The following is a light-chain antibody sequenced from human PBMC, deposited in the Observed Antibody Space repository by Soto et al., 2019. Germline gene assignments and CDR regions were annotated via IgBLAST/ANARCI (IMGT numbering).Light chain of an antibody. CDR2: DNN. J-gene: IGLJ1*01. V-gene: IGLV1-51*01. CDR3: GTCDSSLTSGYV. Sequence: VLTQPPSVSAAPGQKVTISCSGSSSNIGNNYVSWYQQLPGTAPKLLIYDNNNRPSGIPDRFSGSKSGTSATLGITGLQTGDEADYYCGTCDSSLTSGYVFGTGTKVTVL. CDR1: SSNIGNNY.